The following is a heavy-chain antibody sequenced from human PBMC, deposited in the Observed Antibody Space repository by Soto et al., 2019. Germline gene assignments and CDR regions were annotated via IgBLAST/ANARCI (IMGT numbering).Heavy chain of an antibody. CDR3: ARGEQYSGRIFDY. V-gene: IGHV6-1*01. CDR2: TYYRSKWYY. D-gene: IGHD1-26*01. Sequence: LSLTCAITGDSVSSNSAGWSGVRQSPSRGLEWLGRTYYRSKWYYEYAVSVRGRITINPDTSKNQYSLQLNSVTPEDTAVYFCARGEQYSGRIFDYWGQGTLVTVSS. CDR1: GDSVSSNSAG. J-gene: IGHJ4*01.